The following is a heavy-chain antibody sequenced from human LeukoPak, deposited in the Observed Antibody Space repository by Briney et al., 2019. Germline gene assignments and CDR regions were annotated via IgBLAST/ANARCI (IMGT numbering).Heavy chain of an antibody. CDR3: ARDFMDSSGWRVDY. Sequence: ASVKVSCKASGYSFTGYYIHWVRQAPGQGLEWMGWVNSNIGNTYYAQKFRGRLAITRDKSITTVHMELSSLRSNDTAVYYCARDFMDSSGWRVDYWGQGTLVTVSS. D-gene: IGHD6-19*01. V-gene: IGHV1-2*02. J-gene: IGHJ4*02. CDR1: GYSFTGYY. CDR2: VNSNIGNT.